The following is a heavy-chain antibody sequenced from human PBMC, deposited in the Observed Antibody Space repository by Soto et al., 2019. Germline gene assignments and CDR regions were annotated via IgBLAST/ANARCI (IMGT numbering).Heavy chain of an antibody. V-gene: IGHV3-23*01. D-gene: IGHD5-18*01. J-gene: IGHJ4*02. CDR3: AKDPLDTAMVLYYFDY. CDR2: ISGSGSNT. CDR1: GFTFSSYA. Sequence: GGSLRLSCAASGFTFSSYAMSWVRQAPGKGLEWVSAISGSGSNTYYADSVKGRFTVSRDNSKNTLYLQMNSLRAEDTAVYYCAKDPLDTAMVLYYFDYWGQGTLVTVSS.